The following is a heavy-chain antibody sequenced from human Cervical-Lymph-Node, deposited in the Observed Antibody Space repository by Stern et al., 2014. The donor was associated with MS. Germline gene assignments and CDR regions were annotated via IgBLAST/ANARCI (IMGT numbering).Heavy chain of an antibody. J-gene: IGHJ4*02. CDR1: GFTFSASG. CDR3: ARDRRTTKFFDF. V-gene: IGHV3-33*08. D-gene: IGHD4-11*01. Sequence: VQLEESGGGVVRPGRSLRLSCVASGFTFSASGLHWVRQAPGKGLEWVAIIRSDGSTKDNADSVKGRFTISRDNSKNTLYLQMTSLRPDDTAVYYCARDRRTTKFFDFWGQGARVTVAS. CDR2: IRSDGSTK.